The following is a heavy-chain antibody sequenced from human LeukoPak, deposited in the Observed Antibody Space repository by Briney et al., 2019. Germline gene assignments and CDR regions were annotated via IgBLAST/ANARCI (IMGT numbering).Heavy chain of an antibody. D-gene: IGHD6-6*01. CDR3: ARVSSSSNYYYYLDV. Sequence: KPSETLSLTCTVSGGSISSYYWSWIRQPAGKGLEWIGRIYTSGSTNYNPSLKSRVTMSVDTSKNQFSLKPSSVTAADTAVYYCARVSSSSNYYYYLDVWGKGTTVTVSS. V-gene: IGHV4-4*07. CDR2: IYTSGST. CDR1: GGSISSYY. J-gene: IGHJ6*03.